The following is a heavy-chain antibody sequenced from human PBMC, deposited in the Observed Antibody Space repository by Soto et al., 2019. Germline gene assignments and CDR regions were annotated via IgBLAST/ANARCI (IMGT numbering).Heavy chain of an antibody. J-gene: IGHJ4*02. V-gene: IGHV3-66*01. Sequence: EVQLVESGGGLVQPGGSLRLSCAASGFNVSSNYMSWVRQAPGKGLEWVSVIYSGGSTYYADSVKGRFTISRDNSKNTLYLQMNRLRAEDTAVHYCASLDYGDYPAFFDYWGQGTLVTVSS. CDR3: ASLDYGDYPAFFDY. D-gene: IGHD4-17*01. CDR2: IYSGGST. CDR1: GFNVSSNY.